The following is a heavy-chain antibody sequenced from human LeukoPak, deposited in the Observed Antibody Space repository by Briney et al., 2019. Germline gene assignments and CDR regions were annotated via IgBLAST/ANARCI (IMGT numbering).Heavy chain of an antibody. CDR3: ATSSAYYDFWSGYHSIRSRAHY. J-gene: IGHJ4*02. CDR2: ISYDGSNK. Sequence: GGSLRLSCAASGFTFSSYAMHWVRQAPGKGLEWVAVISYDGSNKYYADSVKGRFTISRDNSKNTLYLQMNSLRAEDTAVYYCATSSAYYDFWSGYHSIRSRAHYWGQGTLVTVSS. D-gene: IGHD3-3*01. CDR1: GFTFSSYA. V-gene: IGHV3-30*04.